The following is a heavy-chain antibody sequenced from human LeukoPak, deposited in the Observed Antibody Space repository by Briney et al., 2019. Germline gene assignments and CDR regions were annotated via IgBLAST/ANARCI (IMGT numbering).Heavy chain of an antibody. CDR3: ARVLSSGWYYFDY. J-gene: IGHJ4*02. V-gene: IGHV3-74*01. CDR2: INSDGSST. D-gene: IGHD6-19*01. Sequence: GGSLRLSCAASGFTFSSYWTHWVRQAPGKGLVWVSRINSDGSSTSYADSVKGRFTISRDNAKNTLYLQMNSLRAEDTAVYYCARVLSSGWYYFDYWGQGTLVTVSS. CDR1: GFTFSSYW.